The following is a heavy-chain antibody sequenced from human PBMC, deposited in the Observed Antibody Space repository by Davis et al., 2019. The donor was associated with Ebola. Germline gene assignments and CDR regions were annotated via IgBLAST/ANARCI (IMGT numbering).Heavy chain of an antibody. Sequence: GGSLRPSCTAPASIFRNYVMSWVRQAPGKGLEWLSTLGTSADTYYADSVKGRFSIFRDNSRNTLYLQLNGLRVEDTAIYYCAKDTSNIWFDVWGQGTMVTVAS. D-gene: IGHD1-26*01. CDR3: AKDTSNIWFDV. CDR1: ASIFRNYV. CDR2: LGTSADT. J-gene: IGHJ3*01. V-gene: IGHV3-23*01.